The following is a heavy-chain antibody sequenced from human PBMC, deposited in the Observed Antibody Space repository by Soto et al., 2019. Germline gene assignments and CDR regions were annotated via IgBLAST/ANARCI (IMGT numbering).Heavy chain of an antibody. J-gene: IGHJ6*02. V-gene: IGHV3-49*03. CDR3: TRGCSSTSCYAHYYYGMDV. Sequence: GGSLRLSCTASGFTFGDYAMSWFRQAPGKGLEWVGFIRSKAYGGTTEYAASVKGRFTISRDDSKSIAYLQMNSLKTEDTAVYYCTRGCSSTSCYAHYYYGMDVWGQGTTVTVSS. CDR1: GFTFGDYA. D-gene: IGHD2-2*01. CDR2: IRSKAYGGTT.